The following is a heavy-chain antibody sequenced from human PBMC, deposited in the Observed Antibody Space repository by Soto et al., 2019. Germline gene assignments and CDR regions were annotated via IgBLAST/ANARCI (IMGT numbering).Heavy chain of an antibody. D-gene: IGHD5-12*01. Sequence: QVQLIQSAGEVKKPGASVKVSCKASGYTFTNYVIHWIRQAPGQGLEWMAWISPLKGNTNYAQKVQGRVTVTTDTSTNTVYMHFSGLRSDDPALYFCARSGEHPFDYWGQGSLVTVSS. CDR1: GYTFTNYV. CDR2: ISPLKGNT. CDR3: ARSGEHPFDY. J-gene: IGHJ4*02. V-gene: IGHV1-18*01.